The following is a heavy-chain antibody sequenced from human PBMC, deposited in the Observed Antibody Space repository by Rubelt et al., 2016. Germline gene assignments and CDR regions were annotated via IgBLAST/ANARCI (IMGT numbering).Heavy chain of an antibody. CDR2: INGDGSGR. V-gene: IGHV3-7*01. D-gene: IGHD3-16*01. CDR3: VRDGAVAYGLDV. CDR1: GFTFINHW. J-gene: IGHJ6*02. Sequence: EEQLVESGGGLVQPGGSLRLSCAASGFTFINHWMSWVRQAPGKGLEWVANINGDGSGRDYVAYVEGRFTISRDNTKNSVYLEIHSLRAEDMAVYYCVRDGAVAYGLDVWGQGTTLIVSS.